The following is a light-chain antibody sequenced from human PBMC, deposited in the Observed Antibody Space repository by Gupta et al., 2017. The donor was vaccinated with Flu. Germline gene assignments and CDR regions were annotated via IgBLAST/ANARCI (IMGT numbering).Light chain of an antibody. CDR2: AES. J-gene: IGKJ2*01. V-gene: IGKV1-39*01. Sequence: DIQMTQSPSYLSVSVGDRVTITCRASQGITNCLNWYQQKAGKAPKLLIYAESTLQSGVPSRFSGSRSATDFTLTISSLQPEDFATYYCQQTYSMPYTFGQGTNLDLK. CDR3: QQTYSMPYT. CDR1: QGITNC.